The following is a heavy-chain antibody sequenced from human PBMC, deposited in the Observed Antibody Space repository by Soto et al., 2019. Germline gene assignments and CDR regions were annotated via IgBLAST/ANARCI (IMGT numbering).Heavy chain of an antibody. V-gene: IGHV1-18*01. Sequence: QVQLVQSGAEVKKPGASVKVSCKASGYTFTKYAISWMRQAPGQGLEWVGWISVYNGNTKYAENCQSMVTETTDTSATTADMELGSLRSDDTAVYYCAREGAGLYYYYYGMDVWGQGTTVTVPS. CDR3: AREGAGLYYYYYGMDV. CDR2: ISVYNGNT. D-gene: IGHD6-19*01. J-gene: IGHJ6*02. CDR1: GYTFTKYA.